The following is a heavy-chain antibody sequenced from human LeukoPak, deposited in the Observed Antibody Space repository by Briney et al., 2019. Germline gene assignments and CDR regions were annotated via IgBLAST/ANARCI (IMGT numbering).Heavy chain of an antibody. D-gene: IGHD3-10*01. CDR2: ISSSSYTK. J-gene: IGHJ4*02. V-gene: IGHV3-48*01. CDR1: GFTFSTYN. Sequence: GGSLRLVCAAYGFTFSTYNIDSVRQARGKGMGSVSYISSSSYTKYYADSVKGRFTISRDNAKNSLSLQMSSLTAEDTAVYYCARDGSGTYYPEYWGQGTLVTVSS. CDR3: ARDGSGTYYPEY.